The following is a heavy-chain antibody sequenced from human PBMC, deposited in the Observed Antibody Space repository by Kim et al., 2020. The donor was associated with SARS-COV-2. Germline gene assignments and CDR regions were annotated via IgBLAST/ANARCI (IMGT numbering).Heavy chain of an antibody. J-gene: IGHJ3*02. D-gene: IGHD2-15*01. CDR3: AAAWELLAEGAFDI. CDR1: GFTFSSYT. CDR2: ITTTGENT. Sequence: GGSLRLSCVGSGFTFSSYTLNWIRQAPGKGLEWVSAITTTGENTHYADSVKGRLTIARDNAKNSVFLQMNSLRPEDSAMTLCAAAWELLAEGAFDISG. V-gene: IGHV3-21*01.